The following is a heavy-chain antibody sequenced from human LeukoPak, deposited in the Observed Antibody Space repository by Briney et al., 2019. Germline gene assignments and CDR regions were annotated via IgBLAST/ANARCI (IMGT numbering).Heavy chain of an antibody. CDR2: ISAYNGNT. V-gene: IGHV1-18*01. CDR1: GYTFTSYG. J-gene: IGHJ4*02. Sequence: GASVKVSCKASGYTFTSYGISWVRQAPGQGLEWMGWISAYNGNTNYAQKLQGRVTMTTDTSTSTAYMEQRSLRSDDTAVYYCARGARLRITIFGVVLRGFDYWGQGTLVTVSS. D-gene: IGHD3-3*01. CDR3: ARGARLRITIFGVVLRGFDY.